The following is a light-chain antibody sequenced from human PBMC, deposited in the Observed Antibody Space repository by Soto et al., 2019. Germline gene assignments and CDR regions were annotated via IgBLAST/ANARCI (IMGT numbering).Light chain of an antibody. CDR2: VNNDGSH. Sequence: QLVLTQSPSASASLGAPVKLTCTLSSGHSSNAIAWHQQQPEKGPRYLMRVNNDGSHNKGDGIPDRFSGSSSGPERYLTISSLQSEDEADYYCQTWGAGMRVFGGGTKLTVL. V-gene: IGLV4-69*01. CDR1: SGHSSNA. CDR3: QTWGAGMRV. J-gene: IGLJ3*02.